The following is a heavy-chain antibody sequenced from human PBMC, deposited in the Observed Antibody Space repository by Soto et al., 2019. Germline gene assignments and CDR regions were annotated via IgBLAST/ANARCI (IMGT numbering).Heavy chain of an antibody. Sequence: ASVKVSCKASGYTFTSYGISWVRQAPGQGLEWMGWISAYNGNTNYAQKLQGRVTMTTDTSTSTAYMELRSLRSDDTAVYYCEGYYSGYNPEGFDYWGQGTLVTVSS. D-gene: IGHD5-12*01. CDR3: EGYYSGYNPEGFDY. CDR2: ISAYNGNT. CDR1: GYTFTSYG. J-gene: IGHJ4*02. V-gene: IGHV1-18*01.